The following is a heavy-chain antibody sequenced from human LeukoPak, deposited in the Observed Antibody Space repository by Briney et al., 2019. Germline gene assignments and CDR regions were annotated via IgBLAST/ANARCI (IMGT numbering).Heavy chain of an antibody. CDR3: AKDRNVDY. CDR1: GFTFSSYG. Sequence: GRSLRLSCAASGFTFSSYGMHWVRQAPGKGLEWVSSISGSGDNTHYADSVEGRFTISRDNSKNTLYLQMNSLRAEDTAVYYCAKDRNVDYWGQGTLVTVSS. CDR2: ISGSGDNT. V-gene: IGHV3-23*01. J-gene: IGHJ4*02.